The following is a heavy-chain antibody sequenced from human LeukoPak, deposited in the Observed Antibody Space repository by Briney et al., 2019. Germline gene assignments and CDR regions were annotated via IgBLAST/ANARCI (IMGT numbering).Heavy chain of an antibody. Sequence: GASVKVSCKASGYTFTSYYMHWVRQAPGQGLEWMGGIIPIFGTANYAQKFQGRVTITADESTSTACMELSSLRSEDTAVYYCARDRGGGCSSTSCYAYWFDPWGQGTLVTVSS. CDR3: ARDRGGGCSSTSCYAYWFDP. V-gene: IGHV1-69*13. CDR2: IIPIFGTA. CDR1: GYTFTSYY. J-gene: IGHJ5*02. D-gene: IGHD2-2*01.